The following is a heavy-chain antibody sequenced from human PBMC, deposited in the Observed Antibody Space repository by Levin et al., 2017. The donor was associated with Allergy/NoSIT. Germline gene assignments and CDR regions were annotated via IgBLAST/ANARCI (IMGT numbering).Heavy chain of an antibody. CDR3: ARDTDYGDYVGAFDI. V-gene: IGHV4-59*01. CDR2: IYYSGST. Sequence: SETLSLTCTVSGGSISSYYWSWIRQPPGKGLEWIGYIYYSGSTNYNPSLKSRVTISVDTSKNQFSLKLSSVTAADTAVYYCARDTDYGDYVGAFDIWGQGTMVTVSS. CDR1: GGSISSYY. D-gene: IGHD4-17*01. J-gene: IGHJ3*02.